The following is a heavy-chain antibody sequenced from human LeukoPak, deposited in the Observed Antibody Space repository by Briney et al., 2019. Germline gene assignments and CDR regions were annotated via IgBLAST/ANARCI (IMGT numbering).Heavy chain of an antibody. Sequence: PGGSLRLSCAASGFTFSSFWIYWVRPAPGKGLVWVSRINGDGSETIYADPVKGRFTTSRDNAKNTVYLQMNSLRAEDTAVYYCARVRMGDDFNPFDYWGQGTLVTVSS. V-gene: IGHV3-74*01. CDR2: INGDGSET. J-gene: IGHJ4*02. CDR1: GFTFSSFW. CDR3: ARVRMGDDFNPFDY. D-gene: IGHD3-16*01.